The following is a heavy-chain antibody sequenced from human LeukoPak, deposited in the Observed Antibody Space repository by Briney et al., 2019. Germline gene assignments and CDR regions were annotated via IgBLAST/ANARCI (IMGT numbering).Heavy chain of an antibody. CDR3: ARGDVDGYNFAPTPLY. V-gene: IGHV5-51*01. D-gene: IGHD5-24*01. Sequence: GESLKISCKGSGSSFTSYWIGWVRQMPGKGLEWMGIIYPGDSATRYSPSFQGQVTISADKSISTAYLQWSSLKASGTAMYYCARGDVDGYNFAPTPLYWGQGTLVTVSS. CDR1: GSSFTSYW. J-gene: IGHJ4*02. CDR2: IYPGDSAT.